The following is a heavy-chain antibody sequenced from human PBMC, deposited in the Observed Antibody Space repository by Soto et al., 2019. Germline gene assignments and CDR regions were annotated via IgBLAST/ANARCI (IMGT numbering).Heavy chain of an antibody. CDR1: GGTISDDY. Sequence: SETLSLTCTVSGGTISDDYLSWIRQPPGKGLEWIGHISHSGSTNYNPSLKSRVTISVDTSKRQFSLKLSSVTAADTAVYDCAREARGVISGMDVWGQGTTVTVSS. V-gene: IGHV4-59*01. D-gene: IGHD3-10*01. CDR2: ISHSGST. J-gene: IGHJ6*02. CDR3: AREARGVISGMDV.